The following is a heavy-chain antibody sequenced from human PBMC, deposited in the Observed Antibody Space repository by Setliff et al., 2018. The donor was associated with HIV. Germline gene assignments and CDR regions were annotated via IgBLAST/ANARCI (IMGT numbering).Heavy chain of an antibody. J-gene: IGHJ6*02. D-gene: IGHD3-10*01. Sequence: GGSLRLSCAASGFTFSNYAMHWVRQAPGKGLEWVAVISYDGSNKYYADSVKGRFTISRDNSKNTLYLQMNSLRVEDTAVYYCARSVIGYYYYGMDVWGQGTLVTVSS. CDR1: GFTFSNYA. CDR2: ISYDGSNK. CDR3: ARSVIGYYYYGMDV. V-gene: IGHV3-30-3*01.